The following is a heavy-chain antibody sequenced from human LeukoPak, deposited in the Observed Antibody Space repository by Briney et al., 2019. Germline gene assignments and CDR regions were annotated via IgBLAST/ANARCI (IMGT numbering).Heavy chain of an antibody. CDR3: ARAVTVVTRGGLVFDY. Sequence: GGSLRLSCVASGFTYSNFWMSWVRQSPGRGLEWVAHIKPDGSEGFYVDSVKGRFTISRDNAKNSLFLQMNSLRDEDTSVYYCARAVTVVTRGGLVFDYWGQGTLVTVSS. V-gene: IGHV3-7*02. J-gene: IGHJ4*02. CDR2: IKPDGSEG. CDR1: GFTYSNFW. D-gene: IGHD2-21*02.